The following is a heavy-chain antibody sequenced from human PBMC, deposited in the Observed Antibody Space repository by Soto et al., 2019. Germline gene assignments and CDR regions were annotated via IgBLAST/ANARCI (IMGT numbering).Heavy chain of an antibody. V-gene: IGHV3-74*01. D-gene: IGHD3-22*01. CDR2: INSDGSST. J-gene: IGHJ4*02. CDR1: GFTFSSYW. Sequence: GGSLRLSCAASGFTFSSYWMHWVRQAPGKGLVWVSRINSDGSSTSYADSVKGRFTISRDNAKNTLYLQMNSLRAEDTAVYYCAGDYYDSSGYYYVNYWGQGTLVTVSS. CDR3: AGDYYDSSGYYYVNY.